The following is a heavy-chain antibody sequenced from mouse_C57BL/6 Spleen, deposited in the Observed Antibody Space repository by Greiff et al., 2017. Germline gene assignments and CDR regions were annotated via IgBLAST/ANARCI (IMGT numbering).Heavy chain of an antibody. Sequence: QVQLQQPGAELVMPGASVKLSCKASGYTFTSYWMHWVKLRAGQGLEWIGEIDPSDSYTNYNQKFKGKSTLTVDKSSSTAYMQLSSLTSEDSAVYYCARRIYYGNYGDAMDYWGQGTSVTVSS. V-gene: IGHV1-69*01. J-gene: IGHJ4*01. CDR1: GYTFTSYW. CDR3: ARRIYYGNYGDAMDY. CDR2: IDPSDSYT. D-gene: IGHD2-1*01.